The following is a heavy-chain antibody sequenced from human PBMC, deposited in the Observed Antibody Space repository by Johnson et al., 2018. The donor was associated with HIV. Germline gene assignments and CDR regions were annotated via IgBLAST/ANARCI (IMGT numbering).Heavy chain of an antibody. D-gene: IGHD3-10*01. J-gene: IGHJ3*01. CDR1: GFIFSDYA. Sequence: QVQLVESGGGVVQPAMSLRLSCAASGFIFSDYAMHWVLLAPGKGLELAAVTSSDEINYTYADHVHGRFTISREHSKNTLYLQMNSLRIEDTAVYYCARDRFGSGRPNAFDLWGQGTMVTVSS. CDR3: ARDRFGSGRPNAFDL. CDR2: TSSDEINY. V-gene: IGHV3-30*04.